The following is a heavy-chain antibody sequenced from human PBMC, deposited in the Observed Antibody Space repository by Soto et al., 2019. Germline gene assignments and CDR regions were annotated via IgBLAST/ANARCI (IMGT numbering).Heavy chain of an antibody. Sequence: GGSLRLSCAASGFNFHWYWMSWVRQAPGKGLEWLATIKTDASEKKYVDSVKGRFTISRDSSNNTLYLQMNSLRAEDTAVYYCAKEVWGLYTFGRPLDNWGHGTLVTVSS. D-gene: IGHD1-26*01. J-gene: IGHJ4*01. CDR1: GFNFHWYW. V-gene: IGHV3-7*01. CDR3: AKEVWGLYTFGRPLDN. CDR2: IKTDASEK.